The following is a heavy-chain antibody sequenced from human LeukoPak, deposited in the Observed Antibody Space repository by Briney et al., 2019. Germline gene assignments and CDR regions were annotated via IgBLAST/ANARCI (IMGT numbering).Heavy chain of an antibody. J-gene: IGHJ4*02. CDR3: ARLGASLVWDSGSFPDY. Sequence: SETLSLTCAVYGGSFSGYYWSWIRQPPGKGLERIGEINHSGSTNYNPSLKSRVTISVDTSKNQFSLKLEFVTAADTAVYFCARLGASLVWDSGSFPDYWGQGTLVTVSS. V-gene: IGHV4-34*01. D-gene: IGHD3-10*01. CDR2: INHSGST. CDR1: GGSFSGYY.